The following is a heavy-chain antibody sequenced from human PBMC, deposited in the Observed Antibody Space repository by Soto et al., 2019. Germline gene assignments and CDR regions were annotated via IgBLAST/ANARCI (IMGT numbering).Heavy chain of an antibody. J-gene: IGHJ6*02. V-gene: IGHV3-15*01. CDR1: GFTFSNAW. CDR2: IKSKTDGGTT. D-gene: IGHD2-2*01. CDR3: TTGHIVAVPAGYNGMDV. Sequence: GGSLSLSCAASGFTFSNAWMSWVRQAPGKGLEWVGRIKSKTDGGTTDYAAPVKGRFTISRDDSKNTLYLQMNSLKTEDTAVYYCTTGHIVAVPAGYNGMDVWGQGTTVIVSS.